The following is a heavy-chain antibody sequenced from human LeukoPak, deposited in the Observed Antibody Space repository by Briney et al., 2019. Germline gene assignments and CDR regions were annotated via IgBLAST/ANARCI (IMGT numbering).Heavy chain of an antibody. Sequence: GGSLRLSCAASGFTFSDYDMHWVRQTAGKGLEWVSGIGFAGDTYYPGSVKGRFTVSRESAKNSLYLQMNSLRAGDTAVYYCVRDPGIVGATARYFDLWGRGTLVTVSS. CDR3: VRDPGIVGATARYFDL. J-gene: IGHJ2*01. CDR2: IGFAGDT. D-gene: IGHD1-26*01. V-gene: IGHV3-13*04. CDR1: GFTFSDYD.